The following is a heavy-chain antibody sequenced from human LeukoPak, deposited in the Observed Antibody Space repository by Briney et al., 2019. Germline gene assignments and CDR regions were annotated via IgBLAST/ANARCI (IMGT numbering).Heavy chain of an antibody. V-gene: IGHV6-1*01. J-gene: IGHJ6*02. CDR1: GDGVSSDTTA. D-gene: IGHD6-13*01. Sequence: SQTLSLTCAISGDGVSSDTTAWNWIRQSPSRGLEWLGRAYYTSKWITNCAASVRSRITVNPNTSNNQFSLQLNSVTPEDTAVYYCARGYWAHGMNVWGPGTTVTVSS. CDR2: AYYTSKWIT. CDR3: ARGYWAHGMNV.